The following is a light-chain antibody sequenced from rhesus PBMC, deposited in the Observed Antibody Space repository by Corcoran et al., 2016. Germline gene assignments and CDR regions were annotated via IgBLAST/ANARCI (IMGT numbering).Light chain of an antibody. CDR1: QGISSF. V-gene: IGKV1-37*01. Sequence: DIQMTQSPSSLSASVGDRVTIACRASQGISSFLAWYQQKPGKAPKPLIYYASHLESGVPSRLSGSGSGTEFTLTISSLQPEDCATYYCQQYNSDPYSFGQGTKVEIK. CDR3: QQYNSDPYS. J-gene: IGKJ2*01. CDR2: YAS.